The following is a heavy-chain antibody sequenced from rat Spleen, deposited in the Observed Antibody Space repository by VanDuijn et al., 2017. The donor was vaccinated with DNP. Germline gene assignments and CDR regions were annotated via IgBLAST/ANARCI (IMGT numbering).Heavy chain of an antibody. CDR3: VRWNSGHFDY. CDR2: IGSPAYAP. CDR1: GFTFSAYY. Sequence: EVQLVESGGGLVQPGRSLKLSCAASGFTFSAYYMAWVRQAPAKGLEWVASIGSPAYAPSYSDSVKGRFAISRDNAKSTLYLQMNSLRSEDMATYYCVRWNSGHFDYWGQGVMVTVSS. V-gene: IGHV5-22*01. D-gene: IGHD4-3*01. J-gene: IGHJ2*01.